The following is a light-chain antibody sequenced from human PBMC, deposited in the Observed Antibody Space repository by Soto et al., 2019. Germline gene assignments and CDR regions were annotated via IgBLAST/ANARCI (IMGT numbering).Light chain of an antibody. CDR2: EVT. CDR3: SSHTSDNTRV. V-gene: IGLV2-14*01. J-gene: IGLJ1*01. CDR1: SSDVGGYDY. Sequence: QSVLTQPASVSGSPGQSIAISCTGTSSDVGGYDYVSWYQQHPDKAPKLIIFEVTQRPSGVSDRFSGPKSGNTASLTISGLQPEDEADYYCSSHTSDNTRVFGSGTKVTVL.